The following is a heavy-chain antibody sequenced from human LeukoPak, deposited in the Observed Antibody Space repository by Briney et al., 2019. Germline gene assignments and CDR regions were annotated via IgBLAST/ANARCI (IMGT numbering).Heavy chain of an antibody. Sequence: GGSLRLSCAASGFTFSSSWMSWVRQAPGKGLEWVANINQDGSEKYYVDSVKGRFTISRDNAENSLYLQMNSLGAEDTAEYYCARESRKGVIVFPPSDGLDYWAREPWSPSPQ. J-gene: IGHJ4*02. V-gene: IGHV3-7*01. CDR2: INQDGSEK. CDR1: GFTFSSSW. CDR3: ARESRKGVIVFPPSDGLDY. D-gene: IGHD3-16*02.